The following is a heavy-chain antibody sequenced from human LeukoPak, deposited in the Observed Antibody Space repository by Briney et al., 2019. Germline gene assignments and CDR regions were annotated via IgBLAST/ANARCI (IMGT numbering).Heavy chain of an antibody. D-gene: IGHD6-6*01. Sequence: PGGSLRLSCAASGFTVSNNYMSWVRQAPGKGLECVSVIYSGGDTYYADSVKGRFTISRDNSKNTLYLQMNSLRAEDTAVYYCASGGEYSSSSGYGHDYWGRGTLVTVSS. J-gene: IGHJ4*02. CDR2: IYSGGDT. V-gene: IGHV3-66*01. CDR1: GFTVSNNY. CDR3: ASGGEYSSSSGYGHDY.